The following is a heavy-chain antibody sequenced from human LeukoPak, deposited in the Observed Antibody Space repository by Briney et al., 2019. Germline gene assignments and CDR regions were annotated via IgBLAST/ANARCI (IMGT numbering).Heavy chain of an antibody. CDR1: GYTFTSYA. CDR2: INTGNGNT. CDR3: ARDLPGSSSWYGYYYYYYGMDV. V-gene: IGHV1-3*04. D-gene: IGHD6-13*01. J-gene: IGHJ6*02. Sequence: ASVKVSCKASGYTFTSYAMHWVRQAPGQRLEWMGWINTGNGNTKYSQKFQGRVTITRDTSASTAYMELSSLRSEDTAVYYCARDLPGSSSWYGYYYYYYGMDVWGQGTTVTVSS.